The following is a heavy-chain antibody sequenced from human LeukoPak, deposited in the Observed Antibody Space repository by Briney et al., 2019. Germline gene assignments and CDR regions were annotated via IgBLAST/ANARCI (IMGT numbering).Heavy chain of an antibody. Sequence: SETLSLTCAVSGGSISSGGYSWSWIRQPPGKGLEWIGYIYHSGSTYYNPSLKSRVTMSVDRSKNRFSLKLTSVTAADTAVYYCARQISAAAGQVPLYYYYYYMDVWGKGTTVTVSS. CDR3: ARQISAAAGQVPLYYYYYYMDV. CDR1: GGSISSGGYS. J-gene: IGHJ6*03. D-gene: IGHD6-13*01. V-gene: IGHV4-30-2*01. CDR2: IYHSGST.